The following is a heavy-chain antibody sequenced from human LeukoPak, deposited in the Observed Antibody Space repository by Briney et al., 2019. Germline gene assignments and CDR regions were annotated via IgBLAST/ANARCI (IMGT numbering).Heavy chain of an antibody. D-gene: IGHD3-3*01. Sequence: YPGGSLRHSCAASGFTFSSYWMSWVRQAPGKGLEWVANIKQDGSEKYYVDSVKGRFTISRDNAKNSLYLQMNSLRAEDTAVYYCARDRDFWSGYFDYWGQGTLVTVSS. CDR2: IKQDGSEK. CDR1: GFTFSSYW. CDR3: ARDRDFWSGYFDY. J-gene: IGHJ4*02. V-gene: IGHV3-7*01.